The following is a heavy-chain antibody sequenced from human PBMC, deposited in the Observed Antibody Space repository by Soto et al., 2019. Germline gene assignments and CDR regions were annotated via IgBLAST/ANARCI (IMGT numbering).Heavy chain of an antibody. CDR3: ARACQCAGDYGMDV. CDR1: GYTFTGYY. CDR2: INPNSGVT. V-gene: IGHV1-2*04. J-gene: IGHJ6*02. Sequence: ASVKVSCKASGYTFTGYYIHWVRQAPGHGLEWMGWINPNSGVTNYSQKFQGWVTMTRDTSISTAYMELSSLRSDDTAVYYCARACQCAGDYGMDVWGQGTTVTVSS. D-gene: IGHD3-10*02.